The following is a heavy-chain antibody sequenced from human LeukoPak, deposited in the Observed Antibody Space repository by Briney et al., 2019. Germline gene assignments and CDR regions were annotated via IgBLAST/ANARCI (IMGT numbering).Heavy chain of an antibody. Sequence: GGSLRLSCAASGFTFSRHWMYWVRQAPGKGLEWVANIKQDGSAKPYVDSVKGRFTISRDNAKNSLFLQMNSLRAEDTAVYYCAKASGSYYFDYWGQGTLVTVSS. CDR2: IKQDGSAK. V-gene: IGHV3-7*03. J-gene: IGHJ4*02. CDR3: AKASGSYYFDY. D-gene: IGHD1-26*01. CDR1: GFTFSRHW.